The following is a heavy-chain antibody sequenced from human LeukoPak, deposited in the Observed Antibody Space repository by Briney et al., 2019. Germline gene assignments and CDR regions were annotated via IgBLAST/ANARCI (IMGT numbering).Heavy chain of an antibody. V-gene: IGHV7-4-1*02. Sequence: ASVKVSCKASGGTFSSYAISWVRQAPGQGLEWMGWINTNTGNPTYAQGFTGRFVFSLDTSVSTAYLQISSLKAEDTAVYYCARESRASSGWYGWDYWGQGTLVTVSS. CDR3: ARESRASSGWYGWDY. J-gene: IGHJ4*02. CDR1: GGTFSSYA. D-gene: IGHD6-19*01. CDR2: INTNTGNP.